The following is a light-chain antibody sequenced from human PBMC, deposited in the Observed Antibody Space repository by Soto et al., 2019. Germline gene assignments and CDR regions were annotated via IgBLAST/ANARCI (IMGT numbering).Light chain of an antibody. Sequence: EFVLTQSPGTLSFAPGERSTLSCRASQSVSSSLAWYQQKPGQAPRVLMYDASNRATGIPARFSGSGSGTDFTLTISSLEPEDFAVYYCQQRSNWPRTFGQGTKVDI. CDR3: QQRSNWPRT. CDR1: QSVSSS. V-gene: IGKV3-11*01. CDR2: DAS. J-gene: IGKJ1*01.